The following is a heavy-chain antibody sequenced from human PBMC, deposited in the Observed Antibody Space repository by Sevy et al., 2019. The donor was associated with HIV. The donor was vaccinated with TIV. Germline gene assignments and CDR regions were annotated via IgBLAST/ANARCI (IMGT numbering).Heavy chain of an antibody. CDR1: GFIFSNYW. CDR2: IKGDRSQT. V-gene: IGHV3-7*01. J-gene: IGHJ4*02. CDR3: ARDTGNFYVDY. D-gene: IGHD1-1*01. Sequence: GGSLRLSCAASGFIFSNYWMTWVRQAPGKGLEWVANIKGDRSQTAYADSVRGRCTISRDNAKNSLYLQINSLSPEDTALYYCARDTGNFYVDYWGQGTLVTVSS.